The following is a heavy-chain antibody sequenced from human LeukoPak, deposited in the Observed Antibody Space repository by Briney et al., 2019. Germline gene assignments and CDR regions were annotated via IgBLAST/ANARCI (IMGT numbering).Heavy chain of an antibody. V-gene: IGHV4-59*01. CDR2: IYYSGST. CDR1: GGSISSYY. D-gene: IGHD3-10*01. Sequence: SETLSLTCTVSGGSISSYYWSWIRQPPGKGLEWIGYIYYSGSTNYSPSLKSRVTISVDTSKNQFSLKLSSVTAADTAVYYCARVAWFGELFLDYGMDVWGKGTTVTVSS. CDR3: ARVAWFGELFLDYGMDV. J-gene: IGHJ6*04.